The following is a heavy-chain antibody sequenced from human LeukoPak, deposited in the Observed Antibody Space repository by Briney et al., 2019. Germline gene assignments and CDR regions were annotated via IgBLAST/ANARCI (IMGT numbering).Heavy chain of an antibody. J-gene: IGHJ6*02. CDR2: IYTSGST. Sequence: SETLSLTCTVSGGSISSYYWSWIRQPAGKGLEWIGRIYTSGSTNYNPSLKSRVTMSVDTSKNQFSLKLSSVTAADTAVYYCAREEVVTAINSKYYYYYGMDVWGQGTTVTVSS. CDR3: AREEVVTAINSKYYYYYGMDV. CDR1: GGSISSYY. D-gene: IGHD2-21*02. V-gene: IGHV4-4*07.